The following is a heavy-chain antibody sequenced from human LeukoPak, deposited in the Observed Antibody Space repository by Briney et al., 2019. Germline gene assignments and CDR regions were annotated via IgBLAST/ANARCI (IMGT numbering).Heavy chain of an antibody. D-gene: IGHD3-3*01. J-gene: IGHJ4*02. V-gene: IGHV3-9*01. CDR2: ISWNSGSI. CDR1: GFTFGSYS. CDR3: AKDRSPSQYYDFWSGYYRNFDY. Sequence: GGSLRLSCAASGFTFGSYSMNWVRQAPGKGLEWVSGISWNSGSIGYADSVKGRFTISRDNAKNSLYLRMNSLRAEDTALYYCAKDRSPSQYYDFWSGYYRNFDYWGQGTLVTVSS.